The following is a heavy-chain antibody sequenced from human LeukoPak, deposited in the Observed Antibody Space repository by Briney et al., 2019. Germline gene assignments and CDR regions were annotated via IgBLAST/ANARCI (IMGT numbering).Heavy chain of an antibody. D-gene: IGHD6-6*01. CDR3: ARVGYSSSIDY. CDR2: IFYSGST. CDR1: GGSVSNYY. J-gene: IGHJ4*02. Sequence: PSETLSLTCTVSGGSVSNYYWSWIRQPPGKGLEWIGYIFYSGSTNYNPPLKSRVTISVDTSKNQFSLKLSSVTAADTAVYYCARVGYSSSIDYWGQGTLVTVSS. V-gene: IGHV4-59*02.